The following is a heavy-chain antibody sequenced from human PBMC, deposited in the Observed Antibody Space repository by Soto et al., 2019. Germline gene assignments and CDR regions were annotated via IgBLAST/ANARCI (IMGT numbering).Heavy chain of an antibody. CDR1: GFTFSSYG. D-gene: IGHD2-2*01. CDR2: IWYDGSNK. Sequence: QVQLVESGGGVVQPGRSLRLSCAASGFTFSSYGMHWVRQAPGKGLEWVAVIWYDGSNKYYADSVKGRFTISRDNSKNTLYLQMNSLRDEETAVYYCAREREGSTSCLDYWGQGTLVTVSS. CDR3: AREREGSTSCLDY. V-gene: IGHV3-33*01. J-gene: IGHJ4*02.